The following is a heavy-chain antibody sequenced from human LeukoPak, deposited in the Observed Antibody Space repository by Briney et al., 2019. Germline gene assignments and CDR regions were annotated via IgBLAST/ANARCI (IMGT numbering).Heavy chain of an antibody. CDR2: ISSSSSYI. D-gene: IGHD2-15*01. CDR1: GFTFSSYS. Sequence: GGSLRLSCAASGFTFSSYSMNWVRQAPGKGLEWVSFISSSSSYIYYADSVKGRFTISRDNAKNSLCLQMNSLRAEDTAVYYCAKQLGYCSDGSCYFPYWGQGTLVTVSS. CDR3: AKQLGYCSDGSCYFPY. J-gene: IGHJ4*02. V-gene: IGHV3-21*04.